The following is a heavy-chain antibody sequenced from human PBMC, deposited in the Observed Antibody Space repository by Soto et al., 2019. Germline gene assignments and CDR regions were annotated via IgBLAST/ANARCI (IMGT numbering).Heavy chain of an antibody. V-gene: IGHV3-64*01. CDR2: ISSNGGST. CDR1: GFTFSSYV. D-gene: IGHD2-15*01. J-gene: IGHJ6*02. CDR3: ARGVVVVTSTYGMDV. Sequence: EVQLVESGGGLVQPGGSLRLSCAASGFTFSSYVMHWVRQAPGKGLEYVSAISSNGGSTYYANSVKGRFTISRDNSKNTRYLQMGSLRAEDMAVYYCARGVVVVTSTYGMDVWGQGTTVTVSS.